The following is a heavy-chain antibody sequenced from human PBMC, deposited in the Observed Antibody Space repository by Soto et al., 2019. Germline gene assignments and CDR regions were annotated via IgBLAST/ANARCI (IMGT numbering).Heavy chain of an antibody. Sequence: QVQLVQSGAEVKKPGASVKVSCKASGYTFTGYYMHWVRQAPGQGLEWMGWINPNSGGTNYAQKFQGWVTMTRDTSLSTAYMELSRLRSDDTAVYYCARDATGADCYFDLWGRGTLVTVSS. CDR2: INPNSGGT. D-gene: IGHD7-27*01. CDR3: ARDATGADCYFDL. J-gene: IGHJ2*01. V-gene: IGHV1-2*04. CDR1: GYTFTGYY.